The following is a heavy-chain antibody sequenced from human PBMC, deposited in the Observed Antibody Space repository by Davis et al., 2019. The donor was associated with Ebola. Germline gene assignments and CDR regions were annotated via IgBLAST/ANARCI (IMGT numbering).Heavy chain of an antibody. CDR3: ARDPSRLTEGHLDY. D-gene: IGHD2-21*02. J-gene: IGHJ4*02. V-gene: IGHV1-46*01. Sequence: ASVKVSCKASGYTFTSYYMHWVRQAPGQGLEWMGIINPSGGSTSYAQKFQGRVTMTSDTSASTAYLELSSLRSEDTAVYYCARDPSRLTEGHLDYWGQGTLVTVSS. CDR1: GYTFTSYY. CDR2: INPSGGST.